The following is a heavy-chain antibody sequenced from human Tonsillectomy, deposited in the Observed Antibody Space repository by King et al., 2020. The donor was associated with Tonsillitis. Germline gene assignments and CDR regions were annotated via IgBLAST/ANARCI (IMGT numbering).Heavy chain of an antibody. CDR2: MNPNSGNT. CDR3: ALQRGWALGLDACDI. J-gene: IGHJ3*02. CDR1: GYSFTTYD. V-gene: IGHV1-8*02. Sequence: QLVQSGAEVKKPGASVKVSCKASGYSFTTYDINWVRQATGQGLEWMGWMNPNSGNTGYAQKFQGRLTMTRNTSISTAYMELSSLRSEDTAVYYCALQRGWALGLDACDIGGRGTMVTVAS. D-gene: IGHD1-26*01.